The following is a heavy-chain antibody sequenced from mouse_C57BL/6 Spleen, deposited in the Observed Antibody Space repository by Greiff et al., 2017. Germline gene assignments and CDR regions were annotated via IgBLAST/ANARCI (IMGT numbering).Heavy chain of an antibody. CDR1: GYTFTSYW. CDR3: ATFYYGYDEEFAY. V-gene: IGHV1-61*01. CDR2: IYPSDSET. J-gene: IGHJ3*01. D-gene: IGHD2-2*01. Sequence: VQLQQPGAELVRPGSSVKLSCKASGYTFTSYWMDWVKQRPGQGLEWIGNIYPSDSETHYNQKFKDKATLTVDKSSSTAYMQLSSLTSEDSAVYYCATFYYGYDEEFAYWGQGTLVTVSA.